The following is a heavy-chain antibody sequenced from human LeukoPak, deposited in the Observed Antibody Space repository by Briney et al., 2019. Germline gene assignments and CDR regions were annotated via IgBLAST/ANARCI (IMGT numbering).Heavy chain of an antibody. Sequence: GRSLRLSCAASGFTFDDYAMHWVRQAPGKGLEWVSGISWNSGSIGYADSVKGRFTISRDNAKNSLYLQMNSLRAEDTALYYCAKYVSATLYYGMDVWGQGTTVTVSS. D-gene: IGHD2-15*01. CDR1: GFTFDDYA. CDR2: ISWNSGSI. J-gene: IGHJ6*02. V-gene: IGHV3-9*01. CDR3: AKYVSATLYYGMDV.